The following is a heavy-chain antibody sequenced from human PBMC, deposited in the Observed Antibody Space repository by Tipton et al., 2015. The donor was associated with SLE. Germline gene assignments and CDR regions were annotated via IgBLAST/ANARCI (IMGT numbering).Heavy chain of an antibody. V-gene: IGHV4-38-2*02. CDR3: AGTLGPELWFDP. CDR1: GYSISSGYY. J-gene: IGHJ5*02. CDR2: IYHSGST. D-gene: IGHD1-1*01. Sequence: TLSLTCTVSGYSISSGYYWGWIRQPPGKGLEWIGSIYHSGSTYYNPSLKSRVTISVDTSKNQFSLKLSSVTAADTAVYYCAGTLGPELWFDPWGQGTLVTVSS.